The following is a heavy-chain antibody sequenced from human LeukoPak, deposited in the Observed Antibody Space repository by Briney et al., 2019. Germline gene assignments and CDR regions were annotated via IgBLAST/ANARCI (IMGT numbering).Heavy chain of an antibody. CDR2: IYYSGST. CDR3: ARMTYYDINWFDP. J-gene: IGHJ5*02. CDR1: GGSISSYY. D-gene: IGHD3-22*01. V-gene: IGHV4-59*01. Sequence: SETLSLTCTVSGGSISSYYWSWIRQPPGKGLEWIGYIYYSGSTNYNPSFKSRVTISVDTSKNQFSLKLSSVTAADTAVYYCARMTYYDINWFDPWGQGTLVTVSS.